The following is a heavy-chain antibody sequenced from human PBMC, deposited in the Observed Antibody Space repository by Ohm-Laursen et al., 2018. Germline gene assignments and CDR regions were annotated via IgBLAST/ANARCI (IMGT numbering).Heavy chain of an antibody. D-gene: IGHD3-22*01. CDR1: GFTFSSYG. CDR3: AKDGSGYFLLNQAMGAFDI. V-gene: IGHV3-30*18. J-gene: IGHJ3*02. CDR2: ISYDGSNK. Sequence: SLRLSCSASGFTFSSYGMHWVRQAPGKGLEWVAVISYDGSNKYYADSVKGRFTISRDNSKNTLYLQMNSLRAEDTAVYYCAKDGSGYFLLNQAMGAFDIWGQGTMVTVSS.